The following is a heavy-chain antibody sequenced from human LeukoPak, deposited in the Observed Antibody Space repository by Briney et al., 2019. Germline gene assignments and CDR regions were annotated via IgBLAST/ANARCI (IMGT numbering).Heavy chain of an antibody. D-gene: IGHD6-19*01. CDR2: INPNSGGT. V-gene: IGHV1-2*02. CDR1: GYTFTAYY. CDR3: ARIAVAGTSREDWFDP. J-gene: IGHJ5*02. Sequence: ASVKVSCKASGYTFTAYYVHWVRQAPGQGLEWMGWINPNSGGTNYAQKFQGRVTLTSDSSISTAYMELSSLTSDDTAVYYCARIAVAGTSREDWFDPWGQGTLVTVSS.